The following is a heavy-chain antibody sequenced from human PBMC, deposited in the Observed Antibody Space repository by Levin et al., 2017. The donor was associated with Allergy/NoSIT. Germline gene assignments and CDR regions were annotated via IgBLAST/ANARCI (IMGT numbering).Heavy chain of an antibody. V-gene: IGHV3-23*01. Sequence: GGSLRLSCAASGFTFSNYAMSWVREAPGKGPEWISGISGSGGSTSYADSVKGRFTISRDNSKNTLYLQMDGLRAEDTAVYYCVKGWDFYDATGYYPFAYWGQGTLVTVSS. CDR2: ISGSGGST. CDR1: GFTFSNYA. D-gene: IGHD3-22*01. J-gene: IGHJ4*02. CDR3: VKGWDFYDATGYYPFAY.